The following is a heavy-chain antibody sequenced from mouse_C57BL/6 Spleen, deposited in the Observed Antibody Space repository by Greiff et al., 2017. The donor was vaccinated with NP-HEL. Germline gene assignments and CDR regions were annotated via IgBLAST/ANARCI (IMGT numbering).Heavy chain of an antibody. CDR1: GYSITSGYY. CDR3: ARGGLRGAMDY. V-gene: IGHV3-6*01. D-gene: IGHD2-4*01. CDR2: ISYDGSN. Sequence: EVQVVESGPGLVKPSQSLSLTCSVTGYSITSGYYWNWIRQFPGNKLEWMGYISYDGSNNYNPSLKNRISITRDTSKNQFFLKLNSVTTEDTATYYCARGGLRGAMDYWGQGTSVTVSS. J-gene: IGHJ4*01.